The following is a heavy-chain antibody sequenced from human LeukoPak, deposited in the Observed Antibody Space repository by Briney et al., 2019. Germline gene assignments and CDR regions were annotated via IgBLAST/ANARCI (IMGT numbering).Heavy chain of an antibody. J-gene: IGHJ4*02. V-gene: IGHV6-1*01. CDR2: TYYRSKYYF. Sequence: SQTLSLTCVISGDSVSSNNAAWSWIRQSPSRGLEWLGRTYYRSKYYFDYAISLKSRITINPDTSKNQFSLQLSSVTPEDTAVYYCARGDCTGGYCRKFDFWGQGTLVTVSS. D-gene: IGHD2-8*02. CDR1: GDSVSSNNAA. CDR3: ARGDCTGGYCRKFDF.